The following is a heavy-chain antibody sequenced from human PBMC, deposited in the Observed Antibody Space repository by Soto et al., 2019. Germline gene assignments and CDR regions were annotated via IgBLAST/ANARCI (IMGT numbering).Heavy chain of an antibody. CDR3: ARSRTYYYDSGGYYSSIAY. Sequence: GASVKVSCKASGGTFSSYAISWVRQAPGQGLEWMGGIIPIFGTANYAQKFQGRVTITADESTSTAYMELSSLRSEDTAVYYCARSRTYYYDSGGYYSSIAYWGQGTLVTVSS. CDR2: IIPIFGTA. D-gene: IGHD3-22*01. J-gene: IGHJ4*02. V-gene: IGHV1-69*13. CDR1: GGTFSSYA.